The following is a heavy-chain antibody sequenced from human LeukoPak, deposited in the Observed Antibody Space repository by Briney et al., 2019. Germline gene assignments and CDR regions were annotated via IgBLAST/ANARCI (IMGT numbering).Heavy chain of an antibody. Sequence: GGSLRLSCAAPGFTFSSYAMSWVRQAPGKGLEWVSAISGSGGSTYYADSVKGRLTISRDNTKNTLYLQMNSLRAEDTAVYYCAKGGAYVGTPGYWGQGTLVTVSS. D-gene: IGHD1-1*01. CDR2: ISGSGGST. CDR1: GFTFSSYA. J-gene: IGHJ4*02. V-gene: IGHV3-23*01. CDR3: AKGGAYVGTPGY.